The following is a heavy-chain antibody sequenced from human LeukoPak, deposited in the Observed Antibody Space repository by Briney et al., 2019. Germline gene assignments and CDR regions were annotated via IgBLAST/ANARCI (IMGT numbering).Heavy chain of an antibody. D-gene: IGHD3-3*01. CDR3: ASSNYDFWSGLYHYYYYYMDV. Sequence: GGSLRLSCAASGFTFSSYSMNWVRQAPGKGLEWVSSISSSSSYIYYADSAKGRFTISRDNAKNSLYLQMNSLRAEDTAVYYCASSNYDFWSGLYHYYYYYMDVWGKGTTVTVSS. CDR1: GFTFSSYS. V-gene: IGHV3-21*01. J-gene: IGHJ6*03. CDR2: ISSSSSYI.